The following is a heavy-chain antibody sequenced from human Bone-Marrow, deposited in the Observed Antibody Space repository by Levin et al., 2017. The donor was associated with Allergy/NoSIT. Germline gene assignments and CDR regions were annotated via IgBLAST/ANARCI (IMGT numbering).Heavy chain of an antibody. V-gene: IGHV1-69*13. CDR3: ARDGPLPHGSSFDL. D-gene: IGHD6-6*01. CDR1: GGTFNNYA. J-gene: IGHJ5*02. CDR2: ISPLFGAA. Sequence: GASVKVSCKASGGTFNNYAINWVRQAPGQGLEWMGDISPLFGAANYAQKYQGRVTITADESTGTAYLELSTLRSEDTAVYYCARDGPLPHGSSFDLWGQGTLVIVSS.